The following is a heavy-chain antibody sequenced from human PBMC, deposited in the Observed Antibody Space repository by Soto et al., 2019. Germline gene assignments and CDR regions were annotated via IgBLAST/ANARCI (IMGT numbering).Heavy chain of an antibody. D-gene: IGHD5-12*01. CDR3: ARDPYGGYIFDS. V-gene: IGHV3-30-3*01. CDR2: ISFDGANI. CDR1: GFTFRNYA. Sequence: QVQLVESGGGVVQPGTSLRLSCAASGFTFRNYAMHWVRQSPAKGLEWLAVISFDGANIFYADAAKGRFTISRDNSKETLYLQRDSLRPEDTGVYFCARDPYGGYIFDSWGQGTQVTLSS. J-gene: IGHJ4*02.